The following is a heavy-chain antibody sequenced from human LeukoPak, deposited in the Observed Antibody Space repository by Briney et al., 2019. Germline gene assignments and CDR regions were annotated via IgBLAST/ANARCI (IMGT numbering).Heavy chain of an antibody. CDR3: ARDGVAAAGNFDY. D-gene: IGHD6-13*01. V-gene: IGHV1-69*01. Sequence: ASVKVSCKASGGTFSSYAISWVRQAPGQGLEWMGGIIPIFGTANYAQKFQGRVTITADESTSTVYMELSSLRSEDTAAYYCARDGVAAAGNFDYWGQGTLVTVSS. CDR2: IIPIFGTA. CDR1: GGTFSSYA. J-gene: IGHJ4*02.